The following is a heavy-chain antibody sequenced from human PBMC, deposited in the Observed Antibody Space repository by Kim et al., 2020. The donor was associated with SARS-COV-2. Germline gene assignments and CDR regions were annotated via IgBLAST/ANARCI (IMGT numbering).Heavy chain of an antibody. CDR1: GGSFSGYY. D-gene: IGHD3-22*01. J-gene: IGHJ5*02. CDR3: ARGHKTFTIPMIVVVNRGNWFDP. CDR2: INHSGST. V-gene: IGHV4-34*01. Sequence: SETLSLTCAVYGGSFSGYYWSWIRQPPGKGLEWIGEINHSGSTNYNPSLKSRVTISVDTSKNQFSLKLSSVTAADTAVYYWARGHKTFTIPMIVVVNRGNWFDPWGQGTLVTVSS.